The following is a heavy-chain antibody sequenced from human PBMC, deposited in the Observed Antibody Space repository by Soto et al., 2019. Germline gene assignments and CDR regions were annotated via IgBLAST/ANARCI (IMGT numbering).Heavy chain of an antibody. V-gene: IGHV1-69*12. J-gene: IGHJ3*02. D-gene: IGHD2-15*01. Sequence: QVQLVQSGAEVKKPGSSVKVSCKASGGNFRSESINWVRQAPGQGLEWMGGIIPFFGTSDYAQKFQGRLRITADESTTAAFMELCSLRSQDTAVYYCARGHDFGGTSDDYDTCGQGTMVTVSS. CDR2: IIPFFGTS. CDR3: ARGHDFGGTSDDYDT. CDR1: GGNFRSES.